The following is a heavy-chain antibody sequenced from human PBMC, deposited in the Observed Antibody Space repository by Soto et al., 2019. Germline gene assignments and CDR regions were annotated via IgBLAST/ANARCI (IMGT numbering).Heavy chain of an antibody. D-gene: IGHD3-3*01. CDR2: INAGNGNT. V-gene: IGHV1-3*01. J-gene: IGHJ6*03. CDR1: GYTFASYA. CDR3: ARRLAIFGVYYMDV. Sequence: ASVKVSCKASGYTFASYAMHWVRQAPGQRLEWMGWINAGNGNTKYSQKFQGRVTITRDTSASTAYMELSSLRSEDTAVYYCARRLAIFGVYYMDVWGKGTTVTVSS.